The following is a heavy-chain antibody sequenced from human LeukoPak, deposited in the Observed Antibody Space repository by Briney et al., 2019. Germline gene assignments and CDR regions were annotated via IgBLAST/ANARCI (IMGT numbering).Heavy chain of an antibody. D-gene: IGHD3-22*01. CDR2: MNPNTDNT. CDR1: GYTFTGYD. CDR3: ARGEHDYDSSAFYYGAFDI. V-gene: IGHV1-8*02. J-gene: IGHJ3*02. Sequence: ASVKVSCKASGYTFTGYDINWVRQAAGQGLEWMGWMNPNTDNTGYAQKFQGRVTMTRTTSTTTAYMELSGLTSEDTAIYYCARGEHDYDSSAFYYGAFDIWGQGTMVTVSS.